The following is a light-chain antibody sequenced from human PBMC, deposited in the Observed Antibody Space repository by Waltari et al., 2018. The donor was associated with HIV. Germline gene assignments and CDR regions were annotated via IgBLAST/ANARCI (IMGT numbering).Light chain of an antibody. CDR2: DDS. J-gene: IGLJ1*01. Sequence: SYVLTQPASVSVAPGQTANVXCGGDNIECKKGHWYQHKAGKDPVLVLYDDSDRPSWIPERFSGSNFGNSATLSITGVAAGDEADYYCHVWESSSDEHVFGTGTKVTV. CDR1: NIECKK. V-gene: IGLV3-21*02. CDR3: HVWESSSDEHV.